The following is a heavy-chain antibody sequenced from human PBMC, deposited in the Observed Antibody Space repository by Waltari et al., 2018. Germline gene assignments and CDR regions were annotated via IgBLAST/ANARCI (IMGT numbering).Heavy chain of an antibody. CDR3: ATLIVPHTFPFDP. V-gene: IGHV1-69-2*01. CDR1: GYTYTDYY. D-gene: IGHD3-22*01. J-gene: IGHJ5*02. Sequence: EVQLVQSGAEVKKPGATVKISCKASGYTYTDYYMPWVQQAPGKGLEWMGRVDPEDGETIYAEKFQGRVTITADTSTDTAYMELSSLRSEDTAVYYCATLIVPHTFPFDPWGQGTLVTVSS. CDR2: VDPEDGET.